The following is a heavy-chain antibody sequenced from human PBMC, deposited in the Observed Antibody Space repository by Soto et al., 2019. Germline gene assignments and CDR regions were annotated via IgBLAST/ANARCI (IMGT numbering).Heavy chain of an antibody. V-gene: IGHV3-9*01. Sequence: EVRLVESGGGLVQPGRSLRLSCTASGFTFDEYAVHWVRQAPGKGLEWVSGISWNSDNIVYADSVKGRFTISRDNAKNSLYLQMDSLRAEDTALYYCAKDGGSGSDSYYYCMDVWGEGTTVTVSS. CDR2: ISWNSDNI. CDR3: AKDGGSGSDSYYYCMDV. D-gene: IGHD3-10*01. J-gene: IGHJ6*03. CDR1: GFTFDEYA.